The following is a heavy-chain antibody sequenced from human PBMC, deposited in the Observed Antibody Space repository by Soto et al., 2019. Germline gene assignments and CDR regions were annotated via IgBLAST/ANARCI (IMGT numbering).Heavy chain of an antibody. D-gene: IGHD1-26*01. CDR2: TSAYNGNT. V-gene: IGHV1-18*01. CDR3: ARDPLVGATPDY. CDR1: GYTFTSYG. J-gene: IGHJ4*02. Sequence: ASVQVSCKASGYTFTSYGISWVRQAPGQGLEWMGWTSAYNGNTNYAQKLQGRVTMTTDTSTSTAYMELRSLRSDDTAVYYCARDPLVGATPDYWGQGTLVTVSS.